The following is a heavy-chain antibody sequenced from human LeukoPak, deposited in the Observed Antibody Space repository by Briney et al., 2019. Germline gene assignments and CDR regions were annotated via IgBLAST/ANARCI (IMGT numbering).Heavy chain of an antibody. CDR2: IIPILGIA. CDR1: GGTFSSYA. D-gene: IGHD3-3*01. CDR3: ARDLEDYYYGMDV. J-gene: IGHJ6*02. Sequence: GASVKVSRKASGGTFSSYAISWVRQAPGQGLEWMGRIIPILGIANYAQKLQGRVTITADKSTSTAYMELSSLRSEDTAVYYCARDLEDYYYGMDVWGQGTTVTVSS. V-gene: IGHV1-69*04.